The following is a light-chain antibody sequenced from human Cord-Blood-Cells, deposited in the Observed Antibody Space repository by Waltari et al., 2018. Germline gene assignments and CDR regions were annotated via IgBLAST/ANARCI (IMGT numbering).Light chain of an antibody. CDR3: QQYNNWPYT. CDR2: GAS. J-gene: IGKJ2*01. CDR1: QSLSSN. Sequence: EIVMTQSPATLSVSPGERATLSCRASQSLSSNLAWYQQKPGQSPRLLSYGASTRATGIPARFSGSGSGTEFTLTISSLQSEDFAVYYCQQYNNWPYTFGQGTKLEIK. V-gene: IGKV3-15*01.